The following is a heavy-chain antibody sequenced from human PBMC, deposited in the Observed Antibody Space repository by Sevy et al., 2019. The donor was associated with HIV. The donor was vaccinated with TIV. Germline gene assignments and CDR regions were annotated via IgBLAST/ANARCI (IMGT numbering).Heavy chain of an antibody. CDR2: IIPIFGTA. D-gene: IGHD3-22*01. CDR1: GGTFSSYA. CDR3: ARDDPHYYDSSGDDAFDI. J-gene: IGHJ3*02. V-gene: IGHV1-69*06. Sequence: ASVKVSCKASGGTFSSYAISWVRQAPGQGLEWMGGIIPIFGTANYAQKFQGRVTITADKSTSTAYMELSSLRSEDTAVYYCARDDPHYYDSSGDDAFDIWGQGTMVTVSS.